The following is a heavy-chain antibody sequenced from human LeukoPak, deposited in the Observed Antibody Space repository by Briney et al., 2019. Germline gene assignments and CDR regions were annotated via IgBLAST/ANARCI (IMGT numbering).Heavy chain of an antibody. CDR1: GYTFTSYG. CDR3: ARASRFRGWAKRGYSGYDYNY. D-gene: IGHD5-12*01. J-gene: IGHJ4*02. CDR2: ISAYNGNT. V-gene: IGHV1-18*01. Sequence: ASVKVSCKASGYTFTSYGISWVRQAPGQGLEWMGWISAYNGNTNYAQKLQGRVTMTTDTSTSTAYMELRSLRSEDTAVYYCARASRFRGWAKRGYSGYDYNYWGQGTLVTVSS.